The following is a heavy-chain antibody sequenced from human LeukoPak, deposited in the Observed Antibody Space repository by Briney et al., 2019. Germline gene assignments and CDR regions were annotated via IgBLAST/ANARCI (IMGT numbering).Heavy chain of an antibody. J-gene: IGHJ4*02. CDR3: ARGDYYGSGNYYKKTVDF. CDR1: GYTFTSYA. V-gene: IGHV1-18*01. Sequence: GASVKVSCKASGYTFTSYAMNWVRQAPGQGLEWMGWISAYNGNTNYAQKLQGRVTMTTDTSTSTAYMELRSLRSDDTAVYFCARGDYYGSGNYYKKTVDFWGQGTLVTVSS. D-gene: IGHD3-10*01. CDR2: ISAYNGNT.